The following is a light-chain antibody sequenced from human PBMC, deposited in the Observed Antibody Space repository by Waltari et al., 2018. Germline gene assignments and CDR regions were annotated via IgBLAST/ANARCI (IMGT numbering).Light chain of an antibody. CDR2: ENN. CDR3: GTWDSSLSALV. Sequence: QSVLTQPPSVSAAPGQKVTISCSGSSSNIGNNYVYWYQQLPGTAPKLFIYENNKRPSGIPDRFSGSKSGTSATLGITGLQTGDEADYYCGTWDSSLSALVFGGGTNLTVL. V-gene: IGLV1-51*02. CDR1: SSNIGNNY. J-gene: IGLJ2*01.